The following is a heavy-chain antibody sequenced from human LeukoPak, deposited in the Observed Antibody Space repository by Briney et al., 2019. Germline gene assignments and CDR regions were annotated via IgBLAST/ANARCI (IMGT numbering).Heavy chain of an antibody. V-gene: IGHV1-2*02. CDR2: VDPNTGDT. J-gene: IGHJ4*02. Sequence: ASVKVSCKTSGYTFTGYYMHWVRQAPGQGLEWMGSVDPNTGDTNYPQNFQSRVTMTRDTSISTAYMEMSSLRYDDTAVYYCARGGWGSSPYFDYWGQGTLVTVSS. D-gene: IGHD6-6*01. CDR1: GYTFTGYY. CDR3: ARGGWGSSPYFDY.